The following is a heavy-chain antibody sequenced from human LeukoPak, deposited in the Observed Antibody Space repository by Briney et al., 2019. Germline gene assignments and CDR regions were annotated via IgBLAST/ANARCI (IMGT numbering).Heavy chain of an antibody. D-gene: IGHD5-18*01. Sequence: PSETLSLTCAVYGGSFSGYYWSWIRQPPGKGLEWIGYIYYSGSTNYNPSLKSRVTISVDTSKNQFSLKLSSVTAADTAVYYCARASRIQLWRRANWFDPWGQGTLVTVSS. CDR3: ARASRIQLWRRANWFDP. J-gene: IGHJ5*02. V-gene: IGHV4-59*01. CDR2: IYYSGST. CDR1: GGSFSGYY.